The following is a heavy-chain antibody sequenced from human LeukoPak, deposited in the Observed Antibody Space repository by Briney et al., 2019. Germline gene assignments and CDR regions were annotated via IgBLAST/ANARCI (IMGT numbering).Heavy chain of an antibody. Sequence: ASVKVSCKASGYTFTGYYMHWVRQAPGQGLEWMGWINPNSGNTGYAQKFQGRVTMTRNTSISTAYMELSSLRSEDTAVHYCARGFKRYSGSLLGYWGQGTLVTVSS. J-gene: IGHJ4*02. CDR3: ARGFKRYSGSLLGY. CDR1: GYTFTGYY. CDR2: INPNSGNT. V-gene: IGHV1-8*02. D-gene: IGHD1-26*01.